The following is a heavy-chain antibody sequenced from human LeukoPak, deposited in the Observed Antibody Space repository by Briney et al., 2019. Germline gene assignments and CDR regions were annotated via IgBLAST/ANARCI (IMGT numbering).Heavy chain of an antibody. Sequence: PSETLSLTCTVSGGSISSYYWSWIRQPAGKGLEWIGRIYTSGSTDYNPSLKSRVTMSVDTSKNQFSLKLSSVTAADTAVYYCASGNDYGDPLVYWGQGTLVTVSS. J-gene: IGHJ4*02. CDR3: ASGNDYGDPLVY. V-gene: IGHV4-4*07. D-gene: IGHD4-17*01. CDR2: IYTSGST. CDR1: GGSISSYY.